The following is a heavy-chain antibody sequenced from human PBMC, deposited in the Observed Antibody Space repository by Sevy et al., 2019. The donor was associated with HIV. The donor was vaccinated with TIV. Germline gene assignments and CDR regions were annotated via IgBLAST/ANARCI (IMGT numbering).Heavy chain of an antibody. D-gene: IGHD2-2*01. J-gene: IGHJ4*02. CDR1: GGSISSGGYY. CDR2: IYYSGST. CDR3: ARGDIVVVPAAMDY. V-gene: IGHV4-31*03. Sequence: SETLSLTCTVSGGSISSGGYYWSWIRQHPGKGLEWIGYIYYSGSTYYNPSLKSRVIISVDTSKNQFSLKLSSVTAADTAVYYCARGDIVVVPAAMDYWGQGTLVTVSS.